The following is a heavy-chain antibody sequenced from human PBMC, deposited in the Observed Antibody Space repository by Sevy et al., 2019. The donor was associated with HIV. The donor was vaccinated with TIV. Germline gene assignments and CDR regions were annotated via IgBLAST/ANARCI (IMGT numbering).Heavy chain of an antibody. CDR3: TRWKAAQSIFDY. Sequence: GGSLRLSCTASGFTFGDYCMSWVRQAPGKGLEWVAYLKSDVYGGTVDHAASVRGRFVISRDDSKTIAYLQMNDLKTEDTGVYYCTRWKAAQSIFDYWGQGALVTVSS. CDR1: GFTFGDYC. CDR2: LKSDVYGGTV. D-gene: IGHD6-13*01. V-gene: IGHV3-49*04. J-gene: IGHJ4*02.